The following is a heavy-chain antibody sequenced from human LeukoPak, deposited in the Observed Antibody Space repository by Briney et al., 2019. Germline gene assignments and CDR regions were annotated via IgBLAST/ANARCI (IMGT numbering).Heavy chain of an antibody. V-gene: IGHV4-4*07. J-gene: IGHJ4*02. CDR2: VYSRGVG. D-gene: IGHD3-22*01. CDR1: GGSITGYY. CDR3: AREEFLHEIDSSGYFVY. Sequence: WEPLSLTCTVSGGSITGYYWNWIRQPAGQGLEWLGRVYSRGVGNYNPSLTSRVTMSVDTSKNQFSLKLTSLTAADTAVYYCAREEFLHEIDSSGYFVYWGQGTLVTVSS.